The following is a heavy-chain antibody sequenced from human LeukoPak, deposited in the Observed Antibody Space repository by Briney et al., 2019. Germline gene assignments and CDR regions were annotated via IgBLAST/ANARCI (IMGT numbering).Heavy chain of an antibody. CDR2: IYYSGST. Sequence: PSETLSLTCTVSGGSISSSSYYWGWIRQPPGKGLEWIGSIYYSGSTYYNPSLKSRVTISVDTSKNQFSLKLSSVTAADTAVYYCARDIRGHYDFWSGYRDNWFDPWGQGTLVTVSS. CDR3: ARDIRGHYDFWSGYRDNWFDP. J-gene: IGHJ5*02. CDR1: GGSISSSSYY. D-gene: IGHD3-3*01. V-gene: IGHV4-39*07.